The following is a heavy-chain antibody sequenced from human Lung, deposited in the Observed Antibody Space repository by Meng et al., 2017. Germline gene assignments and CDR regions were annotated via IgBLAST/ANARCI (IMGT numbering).Heavy chain of an antibody. J-gene: IGHJ5*02. CDR3: TRDHSTADVTVWWFDP. D-gene: IGHD4-17*01. CDR1: GYTFTRHG. V-gene: IGHV1-46*01. Sequence: QVQLVQSGAEGKNPGAAGKVTCKAAGYTFTRHGMHWVRQAPGQGLEWMGIINPSDGYTMYEQKFQDRITITGDTSTGTVYMELSGLRSEDTAVYYCTRDHSTADVTVWWFDPWGQGTLVTVSS. CDR2: INPSDGYT.